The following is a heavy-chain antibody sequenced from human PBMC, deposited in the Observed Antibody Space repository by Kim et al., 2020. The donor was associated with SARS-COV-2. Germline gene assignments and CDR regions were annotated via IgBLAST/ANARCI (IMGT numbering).Heavy chain of an antibody. V-gene: IGHV3-49*04. CDR1: GFTFGDYA. CDR3: TRDGQQLPDY. CDR2: IRSKAYGGTT. D-gene: IGHD6-13*01. Sequence: GGSLRLSCTASGFTFGDYAMSWVRQAPGKGLEWVGFIRSKAYGGTTEYAASVKGRFTISRDDSKSIAYLQMNSLKTEDTAVYYCTRDGQQLPDYWGQGTLVTVSS. J-gene: IGHJ4*02.